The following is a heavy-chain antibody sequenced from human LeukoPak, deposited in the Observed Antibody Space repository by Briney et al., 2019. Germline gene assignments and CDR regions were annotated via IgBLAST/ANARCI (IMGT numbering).Heavy chain of an antibody. CDR2: ISSSGSTI. D-gene: IGHD3-22*01. Sequence: GGSLRLSCAASGFTFSDYYMSWIRQAPGKGLEGVSYISSSGSTIYYADSVKGRFTISRDNAKNSLYLQMNGLRAEDTAVYYCARDLEDSSGLYFDYWGQGTLVTVSS. J-gene: IGHJ4*02. CDR3: ARDLEDSSGLYFDY. V-gene: IGHV3-11*01. CDR1: GFTFSDYY.